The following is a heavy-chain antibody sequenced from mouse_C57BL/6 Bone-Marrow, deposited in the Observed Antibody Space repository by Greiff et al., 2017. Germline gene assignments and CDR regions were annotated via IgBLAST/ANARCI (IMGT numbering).Heavy chain of an antibody. J-gene: IGHJ4*01. CDR3: ARRYDGYYGAMDY. CDR2: IDPSDSYT. V-gene: IGHV1-69*01. D-gene: IGHD2-3*01. Sequence: VQLQQPGAELVMPGASVKLSCKASGYTFTSYWMHWVKQRPGQGLEWIGEIDPSDSYTNYNQKFKGKSTLTVDKSSSTAYMQLSSLTSEDSAVYYCARRYDGYYGAMDYWGQGTSVTVSS. CDR1: GYTFTSYW.